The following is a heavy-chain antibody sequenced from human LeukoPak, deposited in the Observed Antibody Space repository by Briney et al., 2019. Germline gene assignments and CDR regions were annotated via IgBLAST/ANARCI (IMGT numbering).Heavy chain of an antibody. V-gene: IGHV4-59*01. D-gene: IGHD4-17*01. J-gene: IGHJ4*02. CDR2: IYYTGST. CDR1: GGSITTYY. CDR3: ASEIGSEVLGYGHYVYYFDY. Sequence: PSETLSLTCTVSGGSITTYYWSWIRQPPGKGPELIGYIYYTGSTNYNPSLKSRVTISVDTSKSQFSLKPSSVTAADTAVYYCASEIGSEVLGYGHYVYYFDYWGQGTLVTVSS.